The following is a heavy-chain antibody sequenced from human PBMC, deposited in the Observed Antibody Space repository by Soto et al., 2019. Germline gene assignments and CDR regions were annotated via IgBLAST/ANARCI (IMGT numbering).Heavy chain of an antibody. CDR2: VDPNSGAT. CDR1: GYSFTAFY. CDR3: ARDNYGPLDY. Sequence: QVQLVQSGAEMKKPGASVKVSCRPSGYSFTAFYIHWVRQAPGQGLAWMGWVDPNSGATRNAQNCQGRVARTRDTSTSTLYMELNWLRSDDTAVYYCARDNYGPLDYWGQGTLVTVSS. J-gene: IGHJ4*02. V-gene: IGHV1-2*02. D-gene: IGHD3-10*01.